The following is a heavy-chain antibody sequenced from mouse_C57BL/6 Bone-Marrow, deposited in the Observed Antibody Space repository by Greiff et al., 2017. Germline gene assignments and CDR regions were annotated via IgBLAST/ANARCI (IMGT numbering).Heavy chain of an antibody. D-gene: IGHD2-4*01. CDR2: IDPSDSYT. CDR1: GYTFTSYW. Sequence: QVQLKQPGAELVRPGTSVKLSCKASGYTFTSYWMHWVKQRPGQGLEWIGVIDPSDSYTTYNQKFKGKATLTVDTSSSTAYMQLSSLTSEDSAVYYCERDYDYDDYYAMDYWGQGTSVTVSS. V-gene: IGHV1-59*01. J-gene: IGHJ4*01. CDR3: ERDYDYDDYYAMDY.